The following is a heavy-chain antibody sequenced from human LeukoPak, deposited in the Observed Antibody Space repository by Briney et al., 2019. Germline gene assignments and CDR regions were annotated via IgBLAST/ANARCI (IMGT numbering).Heavy chain of an antibody. CDR3: ARAGFGEYGMDV. Sequence: SETLSLTCTVSGGSISSGGYYWSWIRQHPGKGLEWIGYIYYSGSTYYNPSLKSRVTISVDTSKNQFSLKLSSVTAADTAVYYCARAGFGEYGMDVWGKGTTVTVSS. CDR2: IYYSGST. D-gene: IGHD3-10*01. CDR1: GGSISSGGYY. V-gene: IGHV4-31*03. J-gene: IGHJ6*03.